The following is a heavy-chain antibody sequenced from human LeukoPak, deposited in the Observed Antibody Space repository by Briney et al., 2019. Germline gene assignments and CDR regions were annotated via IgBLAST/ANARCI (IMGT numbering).Heavy chain of an antibody. D-gene: IGHD2-2*01. Sequence: ASVKVSCKASGYTFNSYGISWVRQAPGQGLEWMGWISVYNGDTKYAQKLQGRVTMTIDTSTSTVYMEVRSLRSDDTAVYYCARDSVACISNSCYLPDYWGQGTPVTVSS. CDR3: ARDSVACISNSCYLPDY. V-gene: IGHV1-18*01. CDR2: ISVYNGDT. CDR1: GYTFNSYG. J-gene: IGHJ4*02.